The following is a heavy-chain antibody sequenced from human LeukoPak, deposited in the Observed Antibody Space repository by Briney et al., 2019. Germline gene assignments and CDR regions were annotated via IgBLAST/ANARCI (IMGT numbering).Heavy chain of an antibody. CDR1: GFTFSSCA. CDR3: ARRRSSSTYYMDV. V-gene: IGHV4-34*01. Sequence: GSLRLSCAASGFTFSSCAMSWIRQPPGKGLEWIGEINHSGSTNYNPSLKSRVTISVDTSKNQFSLKLSSVTAADTAVYYCARRRSSSTYYMDVWGKGTTVTISS. J-gene: IGHJ6*03. CDR2: INHSGST. D-gene: IGHD6-13*01.